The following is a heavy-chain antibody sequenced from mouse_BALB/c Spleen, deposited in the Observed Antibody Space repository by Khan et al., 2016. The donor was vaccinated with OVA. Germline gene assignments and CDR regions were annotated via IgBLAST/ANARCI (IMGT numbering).Heavy chain of an antibody. CDR1: AYTFTNYG. CDR3: SRGASYWYCDG. J-gene: IGHJ1*01. V-gene: IGHV9-1*02. Sequence: QIQLVQSGPELKKPGETVKISCKASAYTFTNYGMNWVKQAPGKGLKWMGWINTYTGEPTYTDDFKGRFAFSLETSASTAYLQINNLKNEDMATYFCSRGASYWYCDGWGAGTKVTVSS. CDR2: INTYTGEP.